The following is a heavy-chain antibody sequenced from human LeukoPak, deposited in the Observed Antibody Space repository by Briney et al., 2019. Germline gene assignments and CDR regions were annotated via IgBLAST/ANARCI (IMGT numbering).Heavy chain of an antibody. CDR1: GFTFRTYS. CDR3: ARGFSSGRGAFDY. D-gene: IGHD6-19*01. V-gene: IGHV3-48*02. Sequence: EGSLRLSCAASGFTFRTYSMNWVRQAPGKGLEWVSYISSSPTTIYYADSVKGRFTISRDNARNSLFLQMNRLRDEDTAVYYCARGFSSGRGAFDYWGQGTLVTVSS. CDR2: ISSSPTTI. J-gene: IGHJ4*02.